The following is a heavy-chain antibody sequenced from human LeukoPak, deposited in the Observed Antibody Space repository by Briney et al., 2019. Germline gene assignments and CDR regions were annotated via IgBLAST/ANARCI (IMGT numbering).Heavy chain of an antibody. V-gene: IGHV1-69*04. CDR3: ASVPRGANWFDP. D-gene: IGHD3-16*01. CDR1: GGTFSSYA. Sequence: ASVKVSCKASGGTFSSYAISWVRQAPGQGLEWMGRIIPILGIANYAQKFQGRVTITADKSTSTAYMELSSLRSEDTAVYCCASVPRGANWFDPWGQGTLVTVSS. CDR2: IIPILGIA. J-gene: IGHJ5*02.